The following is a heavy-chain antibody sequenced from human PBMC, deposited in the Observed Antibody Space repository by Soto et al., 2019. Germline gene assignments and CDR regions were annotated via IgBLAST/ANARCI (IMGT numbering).Heavy chain of an antibody. V-gene: IGHV3-23*01. J-gene: IGHJ4*02. D-gene: IGHD3-10*01. CDR3: AKKVNSGSGSQFFDY. CDR2: FRSGGDDDTT. CDR1: GFTFSSYS. Sequence: EVQLLESGGGLVQPGGYLRLSCAASGFTFSSYSMSWVRQAPGKGLEWVSGFRSGGDDDTTYYADSVRGRFTIARDNSKNTLFLQMNSLRAEDTAIYYCAKKVNSGSGSQFFDYLGQGTLVTVSS.